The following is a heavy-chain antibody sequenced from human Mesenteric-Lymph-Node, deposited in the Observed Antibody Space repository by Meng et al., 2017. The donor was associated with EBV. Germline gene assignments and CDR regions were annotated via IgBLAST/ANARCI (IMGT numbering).Heavy chain of an antibody. J-gene: IGHJ4*02. CDR3: ARRGKVGAGY. D-gene: IGHD1-26*01. Sequence: QVELQLWGAGLLKPSETLSLTCAVYDGSFSEYNWRWIRQPPGKGLECIGEINHSGSSDYNVSLKSRVTISQDTSKNQFSLKLSSVTAADTAVYYCARRGKVGAGYWGQGTLVTVSS. CDR2: INHSGSS. V-gene: IGHV4-34*01. CDR1: DGSFSEYN.